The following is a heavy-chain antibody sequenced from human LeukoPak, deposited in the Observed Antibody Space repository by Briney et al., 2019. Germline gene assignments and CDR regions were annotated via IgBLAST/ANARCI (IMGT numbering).Heavy chain of an antibody. V-gene: IGHV5-51*01. CDR3: ARSLGASPGGAFDI. CDR2: IYTGDSDT. CDR1: GFIFSNYW. Sequence: GEPLKISCQGSGFIFSNYWIAWVRQMPGKGLEWLGIIYTGDSDTRYSPSFEGQVTISVDKSFRTAYLQWTTLKASDTAMYFCARSLGASPGGAFDIWGRGTMVIVSS. J-gene: IGHJ3*02. D-gene: IGHD3-16*01.